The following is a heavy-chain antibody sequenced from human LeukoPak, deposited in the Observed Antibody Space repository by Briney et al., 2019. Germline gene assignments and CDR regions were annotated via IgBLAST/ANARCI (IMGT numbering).Heavy chain of an antibody. J-gene: IGHJ4*02. CDR2: INSDGSST. V-gene: IGHV3-74*01. D-gene: IGHD5-18*01. CDR1: GFSFSGYW. CDR3: ARDLADTTLVIFDY. Sequence: GGSLRLSCAASGFSFSGYWVHWVRQVREKGLVWVSQINSDGSSTSYADFVKGRFTISRDNAKNTLYLQMNSLRVEDTAVYYCARDLADTTLVIFDYWGQGTLVTVSS.